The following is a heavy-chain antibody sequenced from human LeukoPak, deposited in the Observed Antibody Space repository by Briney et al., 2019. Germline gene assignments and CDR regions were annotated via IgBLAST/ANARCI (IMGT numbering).Heavy chain of an antibody. CDR2: IYTSGST. CDR3: AREAAAPLSL. Sequence: NPSETLSLTCTVSSGSISSGSYYWSWIRQPAGKGLEWIGRIYTSGSTNYNPSLKSRVTISVDTSKNQFSLKLSSVTAADTAVYYCAREAAAPLSLWSQGTLVTVSS. CDR1: SGSISSGSYY. D-gene: IGHD6-6*01. J-gene: IGHJ4*02. V-gene: IGHV4-61*02.